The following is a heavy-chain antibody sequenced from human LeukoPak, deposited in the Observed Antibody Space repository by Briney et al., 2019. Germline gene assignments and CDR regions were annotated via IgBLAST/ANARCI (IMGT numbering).Heavy chain of an antibody. CDR1: GYTFTSYG. V-gene: IGHV1-18*01. J-gene: IGHJ5*02. CDR2: ISAYNGNT. Sequence: ASVKVSCKASGYTFTSYGISWVRQAPGQGLEWMGWISAYNGNTNYAQKLQGRVTMTTDTSTSTAYMELRSLRSDDTAVYYCTRLALGGNWFDPWGQGTLVTVSS. CDR3: TRLALGGNWFDP.